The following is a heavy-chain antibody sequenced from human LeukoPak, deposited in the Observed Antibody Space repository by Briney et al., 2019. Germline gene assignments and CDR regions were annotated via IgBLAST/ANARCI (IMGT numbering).Heavy chain of an antibody. CDR2: IYTSGST. Sequence: PSETLSLTCTVSGGSISSYYWSWIRQPVGKGLEWIGHIYTSGSTNYNPSLKSRVTMSVDTSKNQFSLKLSSVTAADTAVYYCARDLKYCSSTSCYSFDPWGQGTLVTVSS. D-gene: IGHD2-2*01. CDR3: ARDLKYCSSTSCYSFDP. CDR1: GGSISSYY. J-gene: IGHJ5*02. V-gene: IGHV4-4*07.